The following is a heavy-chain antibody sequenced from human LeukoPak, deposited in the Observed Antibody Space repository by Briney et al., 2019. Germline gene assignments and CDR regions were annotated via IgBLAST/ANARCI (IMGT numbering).Heavy chain of an antibody. J-gene: IGHJ4*02. V-gene: IGHV3-21*01. Sequence: PGGSLRLSHAASGFTLSTYSMNWVPQATGKGPEWVSSISSSTSYIYYADSVKGRFTISRDNAKNSLYLQMNSLRAEDTAVYYCATAGYYLPDYWGQGTLVTVSS. CDR1: GFTLSTYS. CDR3: ATAGYYLPDY. D-gene: IGHD3-22*01. CDR2: ISSSTSYI.